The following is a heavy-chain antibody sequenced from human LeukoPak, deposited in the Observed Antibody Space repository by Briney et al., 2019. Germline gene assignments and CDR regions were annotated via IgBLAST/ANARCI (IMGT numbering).Heavy chain of an antibody. D-gene: IGHD5-12*01. V-gene: IGHV3-23*01. CDR3: AKDEGYSGYDPIPFDY. CDR1: GFTLSSYA. J-gene: IGHJ4*02. Sequence: GGSLRLSCAASGFTLSSYAMSWVRQAPGKGLEWVSAISGSGGSTYYADSVKGRFTISRDNSKNTLYLQMNSLRAEDTAVYYCAKDEGYSGYDPIPFDYWGQGTLVTVSS. CDR2: ISGSGGST.